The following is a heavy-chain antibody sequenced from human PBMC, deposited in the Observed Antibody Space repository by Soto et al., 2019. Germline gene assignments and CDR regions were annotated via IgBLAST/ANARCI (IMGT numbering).Heavy chain of an antibody. CDR2: ISGSGGST. Sequence: PGGSLRLSCAASGFTFSSYAMSWVRQAPGKGLEWVSAISGSGGSTYYADSVKGRFTISRDNSKNTLYVQMNSLRAEDTAVYYCAKDQRYSYGIDYWGQGTLVTVSS. CDR1: GFTFSSYA. J-gene: IGHJ4*02. V-gene: IGHV3-23*01. CDR3: AKDQRYSYGIDY. D-gene: IGHD5-18*01.